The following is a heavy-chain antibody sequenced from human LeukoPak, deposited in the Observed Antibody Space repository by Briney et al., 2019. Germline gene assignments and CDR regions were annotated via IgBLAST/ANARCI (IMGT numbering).Heavy chain of an antibody. Sequence: SETLSLTCTVSGGSISSYYWSWIRQPPGKGLEWIGYIYYSGSTNYNPSLKSRVTISVDTSKNQFSLKLSSVTAADTAVYYCATLTEGADAFDIWGQGTMVTVSS. CDR2: IYYSGST. J-gene: IGHJ3*02. V-gene: IGHV4-59*08. CDR1: GGSISSYY. CDR3: ATLTEGADAFDI. D-gene: IGHD3-16*01.